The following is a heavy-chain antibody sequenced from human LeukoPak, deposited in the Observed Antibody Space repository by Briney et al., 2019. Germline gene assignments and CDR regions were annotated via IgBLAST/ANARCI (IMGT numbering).Heavy chain of an antibody. Sequence: SETLSLTCTVSGGSISSSSYYWGWIRQPPGKGLEWIGYIYYSGSTNYNPSLKSRVTISVDTSKNQFSLKLSSVTAADTAVYYCARSGYDYVWGSLSNWGQGALVTVSS. CDR3: ARSGYDYVWGSLSN. J-gene: IGHJ4*02. D-gene: IGHD3-16*01. V-gene: IGHV4-61*05. CDR2: IYYSGST. CDR1: GGSISSSSYY.